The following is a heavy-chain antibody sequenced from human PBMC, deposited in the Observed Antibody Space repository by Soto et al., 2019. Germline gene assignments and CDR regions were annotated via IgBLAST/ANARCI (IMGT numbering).Heavy chain of an antibody. Sequence: SVQGSCKGSRLISTSADVLWVRQARGQRLEWIGWIVVGSGSTNFAQKFHERVTITRDMSTNTVYMELSSLTSEDTAVYYCAGLGGTAADSWGQGTLVTVSS. V-gene: IGHV1-58*01. CDR3: AGLGGTAADS. CDR1: RLISTSAD. J-gene: IGHJ4*02. D-gene: IGHD1-1*01. CDR2: IVVGSGST.